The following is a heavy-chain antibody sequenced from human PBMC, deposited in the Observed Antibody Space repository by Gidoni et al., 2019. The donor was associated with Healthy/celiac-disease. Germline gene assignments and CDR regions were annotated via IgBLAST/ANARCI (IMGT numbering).Heavy chain of an antibody. D-gene: IGHD3-3*01. V-gene: IGHV1-69*02. CDR1: GGTFSSYT. CDR3: ARAPYYDFWSGPEGYNWFDP. Sequence: KKPGSSVKVSCKASGGTFSSYTISWVRQAPGQGLEWMGRIIPILGIANYAQKFQGRVTITADKSTSTAYMELSSLRSEDTAVYYCARAPYYDFWSGPEGYNWFDPWGQGTLVTVSS. CDR2: IIPILGIA. J-gene: IGHJ5*02.